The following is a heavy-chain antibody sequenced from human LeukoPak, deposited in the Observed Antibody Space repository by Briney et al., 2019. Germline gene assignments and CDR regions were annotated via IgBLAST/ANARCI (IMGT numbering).Heavy chain of an antibody. V-gene: IGHV4-59*01. Sequence: PSETLSLTCTVSGGSISSYYWSSIRQPPGKGLEWLGYIYDIGSTNYNPSLKSRVTISVDTSKNQFSLKLSSVTAADTAVYYCARSYGSGNYFDYWGQGTLVTVSS. D-gene: IGHD3-10*01. CDR2: IYDIGST. CDR1: GGSISSYY. J-gene: IGHJ4*02. CDR3: ARSYGSGNYFDY.